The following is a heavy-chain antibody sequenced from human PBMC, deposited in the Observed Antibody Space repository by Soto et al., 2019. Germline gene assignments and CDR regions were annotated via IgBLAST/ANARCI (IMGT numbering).Heavy chain of an antibody. D-gene: IGHD1-7*01. CDR3: TTDLEYNWNYAVFS. V-gene: IGHV3-15*07. J-gene: IGHJ5*02. Sequence: GGSLRLSCAASGFTFSNAWMNWVRQAPGKGLEWVGRIKSKTDGGTTDYAAPVKGRFTISRDDSKNTLYLQMNSLKTEDTAVYYCTTDLEYNWNYAVFSWGQGTLVTVSS. CDR1: GFTFSNAW. CDR2: IKSKTDGGTT.